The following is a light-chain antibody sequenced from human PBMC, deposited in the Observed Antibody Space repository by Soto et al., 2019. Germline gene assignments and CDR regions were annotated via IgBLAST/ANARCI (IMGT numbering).Light chain of an antibody. V-gene: IGKV3-20*01. J-gene: IGKJ1*01. Sequence: EIVLTQSPGTLSLSPGGRATLSCRASRGVGSNFLAWYQQKPGQAPRLLIYGAFKRATGIPDRFSGSGSGTDFTLTISRMEPEDFAVYCCQQYGSSPRTFGQGTKVDIK. CDR1: RGVGSNF. CDR3: QQYGSSPRT. CDR2: GAF.